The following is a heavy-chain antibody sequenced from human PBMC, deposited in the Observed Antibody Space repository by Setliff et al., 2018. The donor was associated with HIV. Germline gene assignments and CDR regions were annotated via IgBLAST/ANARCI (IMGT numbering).Heavy chain of an antibody. CDR2: ISAYNGNT. CDR3: AREIGDYYDSSGYYPPTDYYYGMDV. CDR1: GYTFTSYD. J-gene: IGHJ6*02. D-gene: IGHD3-22*01. Sequence: APVKVSCKASGYTFTSYDISWVRQAPGQGLEWMGWISAYNGNTNYAQKLQGRVTMTTDTSTSTAYMELRSLRSDDTAVYYCAREIGDYYDSSGYYPPTDYYYGMDVWGQGTTVTVSS. V-gene: IGHV1-18*01.